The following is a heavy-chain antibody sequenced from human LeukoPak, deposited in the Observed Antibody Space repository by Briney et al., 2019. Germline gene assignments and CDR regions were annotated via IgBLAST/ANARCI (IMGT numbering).Heavy chain of an antibody. D-gene: IGHD3-3*01. J-gene: IGHJ4*02. CDR3: AGETEYYDFWSGYYL. CDR2: IKQDGSEK. V-gene: IGHV3-7*03. CDR1: GFTFSNYW. Sequence: PGGSLRLSCAASGFTFSNYWMSWVRQAPGKGLEWVANIKQDGSEKYYVDSVKGRFTISRDNAKNSLYLQMNSLRAEDTAVYYCAGETEYYDFWSGYYLWGQGTLVTVSS.